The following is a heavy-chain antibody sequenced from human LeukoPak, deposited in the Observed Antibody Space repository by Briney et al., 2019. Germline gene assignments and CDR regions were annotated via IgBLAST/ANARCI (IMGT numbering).Heavy chain of an antibody. Sequence: SETLSLTCTVSGGSISSYYWSWIRQPPGKGLEWIGYIYYSGSTYYTPSLKSRVTISLDTSKNQFSLKLSSVTAADTAVYFCASGTCSGGNCTPFDYWGQGTLVTVSS. CDR1: GGSISSYY. D-gene: IGHD2-15*01. V-gene: IGHV4-59*01. CDR3: ASGTCSGGNCTPFDY. CDR2: IYYSGST. J-gene: IGHJ4*02.